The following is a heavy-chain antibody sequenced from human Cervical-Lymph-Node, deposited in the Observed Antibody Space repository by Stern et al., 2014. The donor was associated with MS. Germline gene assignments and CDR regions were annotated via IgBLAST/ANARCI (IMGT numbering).Heavy chain of an antibody. D-gene: IGHD4-17*01. Sequence: QVQLMQSGAEVKKPGASVKVSCKTSGYTFDHYGINWVRQAPGQGLEWMGWISAYHGNTHYAQTLQGRVTLTTDTSTSTAYMELRSLTSDDTAVYYCARPVRLNTVIHDGDAFDMWGQGTMVTVSS. J-gene: IGHJ3*02. CDR2: ISAYHGNT. V-gene: IGHV1-18*01. CDR1: GYTFDHYG. CDR3: ARPVRLNTVIHDGDAFDM.